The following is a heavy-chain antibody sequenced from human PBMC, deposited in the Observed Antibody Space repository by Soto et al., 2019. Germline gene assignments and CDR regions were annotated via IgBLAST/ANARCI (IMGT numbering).Heavy chain of an antibody. CDR3: AGMPYTSGLRFDP. CDR2: IYQSGVT. CDR1: GDSYSISTYS. V-gene: IGHV4-30-2*01. J-gene: IGHJ5*02. Sequence: LXLTCTMSGDSYSISTYSWSWILQPPGKALQWIGFIYQSGVTSYNPSLASRVSISLDRSNNQCSLKLKSVTAADTAVYFCAGMPYTSGLRFDPWGPGTLVTVSS. D-gene: IGHD6-19*01.